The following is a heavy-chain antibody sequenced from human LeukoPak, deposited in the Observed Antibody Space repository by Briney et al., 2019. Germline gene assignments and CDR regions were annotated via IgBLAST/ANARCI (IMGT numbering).Heavy chain of an antibody. D-gene: IGHD6-6*01. CDR3: ARGSPYSTSSYSGN. CDR1: GFTFSSYA. CDR2: ISSSGSYN. J-gene: IGHJ4*02. V-gene: IGHV3-21*01. Sequence: PGGSLRLSCAASGFTFSSYAMHWVHQAPGKGLEWVSSISSSGSYNYYADSVKGRFTISRDNAENSLYLQMNSLRAEDTAMYYCARGSPYSTSSYSGNWGQGTLVTVSS.